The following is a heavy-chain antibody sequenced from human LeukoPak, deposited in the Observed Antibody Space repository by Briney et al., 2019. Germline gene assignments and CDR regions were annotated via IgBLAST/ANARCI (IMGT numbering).Heavy chain of an antibody. CDR3: ARFPGADYFDY. Sequence: GGSLRLSCAASGFTFDAFGMTWVRQAPGKGLEWVSYISSSGSTIYYADSVRGRITISRDNAKNSLYLQMNSLRAEDTAVYYCARFPGADYFDYWGQGTLVTVSS. V-gene: IGHV3-48*03. CDR2: ISSSGSTI. J-gene: IGHJ4*02. CDR1: GFTFDAFG. D-gene: IGHD3-10*01.